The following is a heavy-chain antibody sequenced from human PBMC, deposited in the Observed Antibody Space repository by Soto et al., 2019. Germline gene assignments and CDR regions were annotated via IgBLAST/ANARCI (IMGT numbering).Heavy chain of an antibody. D-gene: IGHD6-13*01. V-gene: IGHV3-48*03. Sequence: EVQLVESGGGLVQPGGSLGLSCAASGFTFSSYEMNWVRQAPGKGLEWVSYISSSGSTIYYADSVKGRFTISRDNAKNSLYLQMNSLRAEDTAVYYCARGSAAAGPHFDYWGQGTLVTVSS. J-gene: IGHJ4*02. CDR2: ISSSGSTI. CDR3: ARGSAAAGPHFDY. CDR1: GFTFSSYE.